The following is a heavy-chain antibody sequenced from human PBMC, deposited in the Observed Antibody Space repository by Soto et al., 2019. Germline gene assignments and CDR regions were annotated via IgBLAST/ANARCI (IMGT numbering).Heavy chain of an antibody. D-gene: IGHD2-2*01. CDR3: AKLPDTILGLSVAQDACAF. J-gene: IGHJ3*01. CDR2: ISHDGRNK. CDR1: GFIFSNYA. V-gene: IGHV3-30*18. Sequence: QVQLVESGGGVVQPGKSVRLSCAASGFIFSNYAMHWVRQAPGKGLEWVADISHDGRNKYHADSVGGRFTISRAHSKNTLYLQMDSLTAEDTALYYCAKLPDTILGLSVAQDACAFWGQGTTVTVSS.